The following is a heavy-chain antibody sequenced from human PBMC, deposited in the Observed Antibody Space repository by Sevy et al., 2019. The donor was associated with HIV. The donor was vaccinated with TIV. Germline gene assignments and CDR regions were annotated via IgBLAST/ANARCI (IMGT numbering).Heavy chain of an antibody. CDR1: GFTFSKYS. D-gene: IGHD2-8*01. CDR2: FSFGCGKI. Sequence: GGSLRLSCAASGFTFSKYSMSWIRQTPGKGLEWVSTFSFGCGKINYADSVKGRFTIYRDDSRNTFYLKTNSLRAEDTAIYYCAREECTKPHDHRGQGTVVTPS. J-gene: IGHJ4*02. V-gene: IGHV3-23*01. CDR3: AREECTKPHDH.